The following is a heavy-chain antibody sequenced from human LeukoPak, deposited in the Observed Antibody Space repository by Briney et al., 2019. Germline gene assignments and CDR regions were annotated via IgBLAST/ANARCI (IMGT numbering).Heavy chain of an antibody. CDR2: ISGSGYST. J-gene: IGHJ4*02. D-gene: IGHD4-11*01. CDR1: GFNFSSYA. V-gene: IGHV3-23*01. CDR3: AKGHDYSNYFDY. Sequence: GGSLRLSCAASGFNFSSYAMSWVRQAPGKGLEWVSAISGSGYSTYFADSVKGRFTISRDNSKNTLYLQMNSLRAEDTAVYYCAKGHDYSNYFDYWGQGTLVTVSS.